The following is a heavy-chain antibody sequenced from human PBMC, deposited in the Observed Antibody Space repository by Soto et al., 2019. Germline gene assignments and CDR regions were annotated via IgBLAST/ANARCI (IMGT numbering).Heavy chain of an antibody. CDR2: INHSGTI. CDR3: VRGTPTPGLDI. V-gene: IGHV4-34*01. CDR1: GGSFSGYY. D-gene: IGHD1-1*01. Sequence: SETLSLTCAVYGGSFSGYYWTWIRQPPGKGLEWIGEINHSGTINFNPSLKSRLTISLDTSKKHFSLKLSSVTDADTATYYCVRGTPTPGLDIWGRGTTVTVSS. J-gene: IGHJ6*02.